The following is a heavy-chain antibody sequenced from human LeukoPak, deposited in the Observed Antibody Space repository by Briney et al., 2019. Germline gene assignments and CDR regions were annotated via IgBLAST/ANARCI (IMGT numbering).Heavy chain of an antibody. CDR2: ISGSGGST. Sequence: GGSLRLSCAASGFTFSSYAMSWVRQAPGKGLEWVSAISGSGGSTYYADSVKGRFTISRDNSKNTLYLQMNSLRAEDTAVYYCARVDLEWLLVSWGQGTLVTVSS. CDR3: ARVDLEWLLVS. V-gene: IGHV3-23*01. J-gene: IGHJ5*02. D-gene: IGHD3-3*01. CDR1: GFTFSSYA.